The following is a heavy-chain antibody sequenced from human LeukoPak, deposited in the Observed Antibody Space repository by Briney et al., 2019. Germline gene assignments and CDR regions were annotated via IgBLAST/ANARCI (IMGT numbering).Heavy chain of an antibody. CDR3: AKGGAISFRIPAAGYFDY. Sequence: PGGSLRLSCAASGFTFNTYAMSWVRQPPGKGLEWVSAISGSGGSTYYADSVKGRFTISRDNSKNTLSLQMNSLRAEDTAVYYCAKGGAISFRIPAAGYFDYWGQGALVTVSS. J-gene: IGHJ4*02. CDR1: GFTFNTYA. D-gene: IGHD6-13*01. CDR2: ISGSGGST. V-gene: IGHV3-23*01.